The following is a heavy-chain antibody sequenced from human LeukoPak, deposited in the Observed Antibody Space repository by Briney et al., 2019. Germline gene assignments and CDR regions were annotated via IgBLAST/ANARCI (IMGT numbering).Heavy chain of an antibody. J-gene: IGHJ4*02. CDR1: GFTFSSYS. Sequence: GGSLRPSCAASGFTFSSYSMNWVRQAPGKGLEWVSYISSSSSTIYYADSVKGRFTISRDNAKNSLYLQMNSLRAEDTAVYYCAREIFWSGYYSNLHFDYWGRGTLVTVSS. V-gene: IGHV3-48*04. CDR3: AREIFWSGYYSNLHFDY. D-gene: IGHD3-3*01. CDR2: ISSSSSTI.